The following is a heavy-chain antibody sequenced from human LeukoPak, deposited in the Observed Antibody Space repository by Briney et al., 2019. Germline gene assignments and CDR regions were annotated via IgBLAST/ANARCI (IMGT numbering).Heavy chain of an antibody. CDR3: ARDGGLQLPLGWFDP. CDR2: IYHSGST. J-gene: IGHJ5*02. D-gene: IGHD1-7*01. Sequence: NLSETLSLTCTVSGYSISSGYYWGWIRQPPGKGLEWIGSIYHSGSTYYNPSLKSRVTISVDTSKNQFSLKLSSVTAADTAVYYCARDGGLQLPLGWFDPWGQGTLVIVSS. V-gene: IGHV4-38-2*02. CDR1: GYSISSGYY.